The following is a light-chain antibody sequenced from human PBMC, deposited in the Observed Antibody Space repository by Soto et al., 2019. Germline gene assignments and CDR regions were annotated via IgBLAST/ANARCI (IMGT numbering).Light chain of an antibody. V-gene: IGKV2-28*01. CDR3: MQALQTWT. Sequence: DIVMTQSPLSLLVTPGEPASISCRSSQSLLHSNGYNYLDWYLQKPGQSPQLLIYLGSNRASGVPDRFSGSASGTDFTLKISRVEAEDVGAYYCMQALQTWTFGQGTKVEIK. J-gene: IGKJ1*01. CDR2: LGS. CDR1: QSLLHSNGYNY.